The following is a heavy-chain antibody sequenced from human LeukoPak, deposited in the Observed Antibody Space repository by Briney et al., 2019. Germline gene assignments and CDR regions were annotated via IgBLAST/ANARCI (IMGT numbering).Heavy chain of an antibody. J-gene: IGHJ4*02. V-gene: IGHV3-21*01. CDR2: ISSSSSYI. CDR1: GFTFSSYS. D-gene: IGHD3-10*01. CDR3: AGYGSGSYYRIY. Sequence: GGSLRLSCAASGFTFSSYSMNWVRPAPGKGLEWVSSISSSSSYIYYADSVKGRFTISRDNAKNSLYLQMNSLRAEDTAVYYCAGYGSGSYYRIYWGQGTLVTVSS.